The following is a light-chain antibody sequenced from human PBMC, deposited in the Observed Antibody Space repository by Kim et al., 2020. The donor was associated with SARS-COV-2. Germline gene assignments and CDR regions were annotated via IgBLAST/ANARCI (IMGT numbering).Light chain of an antibody. CDR1: QSLVHSDGNTY. CDR3: MQGTHWPFT. J-gene: IGKJ3*01. V-gene: IGKV2-30*02. CDR2: RIS. Sequence: PASISCRSSQSLVHSDGNTYLSWFQQRPGQSPRRLIYRISKRDSGVPDRFSGSGSGTDFTLQISRVEAEDVGVYYCMQGTHWPFTFGPGTKVDIK.